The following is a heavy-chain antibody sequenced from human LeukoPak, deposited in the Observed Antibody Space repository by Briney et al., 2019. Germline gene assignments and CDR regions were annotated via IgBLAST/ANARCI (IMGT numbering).Heavy chain of an antibody. CDR3: AKDIGRSNSRGFDI. CDR1: GFSFDDYA. V-gene: IGHV3-9*01. Sequence: GRSLRLSCAASGFSFDDYAMYWVRQPPGKGLEGVTGISWNSGFIGYADSVKGRFTISRDNAKNSLYLQMNSLRAEDTALYYCAKDIGRSNSRGFDIWGQGTLVTVSS. CDR2: ISWNSGFI. D-gene: IGHD3-22*01. J-gene: IGHJ4*02.